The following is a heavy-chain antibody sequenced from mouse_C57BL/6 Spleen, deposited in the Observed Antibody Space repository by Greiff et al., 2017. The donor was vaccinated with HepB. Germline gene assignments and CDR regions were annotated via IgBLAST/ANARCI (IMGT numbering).Heavy chain of an antibody. Sequence: VQLQQSVAELVRPGTSVKVSCKASGYAFTNYLIEWVKQRPGQGLEWIGVINPGSGGTNYNEKFKGKATLTADKSSSTAYMQLSSLTSEDSAVYFCARGRVFDYWGQGTTLTVSS. V-gene: IGHV1-54*01. CDR1: GYAFTNYL. J-gene: IGHJ2*01. CDR3: ARGRVFDY. CDR2: INPGSGGT.